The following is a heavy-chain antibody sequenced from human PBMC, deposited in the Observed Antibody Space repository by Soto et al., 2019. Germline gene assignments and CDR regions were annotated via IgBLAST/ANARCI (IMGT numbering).Heavy chain of an antibody. CDR2: ISWDGGST. CDR1: GFTFDDYT. D-gene: IGHD2-2*01. CDR3: AKETLPAATSYHYYYYYGMDV. V-gene: IGHV3-43*01. Sequence: GGSLRLSCAASGFTFDDYTMHWVRQAPGKGLEWVSLISWDGGSTYYADSVKGRFTISRDNSKNSLYLQMNSLRTEDTALYYCAKETLPAATSYHYYYYYGMDVWGQGTTVTVSS. J-gene: IGHJ6*02.